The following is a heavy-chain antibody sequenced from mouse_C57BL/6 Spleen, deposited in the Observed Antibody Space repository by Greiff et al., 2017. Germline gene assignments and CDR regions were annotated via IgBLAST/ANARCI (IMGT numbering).Heavy chain of an antibody. D-gene: IGHD1-1*01. V-gene: IGHV1-55*01. CDR1: GYTFTSYW. J-gene: IGHJ2*01. CDR2: IYPGSGST. Sequence: QVQLQQPGAELVKPGASVKMSCQASGYTFTSYWLTWVKQRPGQGLEWIGDIYPGSGSTNYNEKFKSKATLTVDTSSSTAYMQLSILTSEDSAVYYCARVTITTVTFDYWGQGTTLTVSS. CDR3: ARVTITTVTFDY.